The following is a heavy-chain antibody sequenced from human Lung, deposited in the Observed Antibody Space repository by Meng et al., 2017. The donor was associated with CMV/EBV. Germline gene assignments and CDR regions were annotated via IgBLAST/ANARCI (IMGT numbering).Heavy chain of an antibody. Sequence: ASVKVSCKASGYTFTSYGISWVRQAPGQGLEWMGWISAYNGNTNYAQNLQGRVTMTTDTSTSTAYMELRSLRSDDTAVYYCARDIPDYYDTSGYYDSTDYWGQGTLVTVSS. CDR3: ARDIPDYYDTSGYYDSTDY. V-gene: IGHV1-18*01. D-gene: IGHD3-22*01. J-gene: IGHJ4*02. CDR1: GYTFTSYG. CDR2: ISAYNGNT.